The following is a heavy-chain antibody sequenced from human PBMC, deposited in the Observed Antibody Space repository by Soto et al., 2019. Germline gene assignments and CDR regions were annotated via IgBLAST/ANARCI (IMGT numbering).Heavy chain of an antibody. D-gene: IGHD4-17*01. Sequence: ASVKVSCKASGYTFTSYGISWVRQAPGQGLEWMGWISAYNGNTNYAQKLQGRVTMTTDTSTSTAYMELRSLRSDDTAVYYCARHPGDPYGDYVQAFDYWGQGTLVTVSS. CDR1: GYTFTSYG. J-gene: IGHJ4*02. CDR3: ARHPGDPYGDYVQAFDY. V-gene: IGHV1-18*01. CDR2: ISAYNGNT.